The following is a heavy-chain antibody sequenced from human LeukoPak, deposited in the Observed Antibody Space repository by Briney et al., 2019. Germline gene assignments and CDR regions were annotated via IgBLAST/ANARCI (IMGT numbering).Heavy chain of an antibody. J-gene: IGHJ6*02. CDR1: GYSFTSYW. CDR3: ASKLYSYGLDYYYGMDV. D-gene: IGHD5-18*01. Sequence: GESLKISCKGSGYSFTSYWIGWVRQMPGKGLEWMGTIYPGDSDTRYSPSFQGQVTISADKSISTAYLQWSSLKASDTAMYYCASKLYSYGLDYYYGMDVWGQGTTVTVSS. CDR2: IYPGDSDT. V-gene: IGHV5-51*01.